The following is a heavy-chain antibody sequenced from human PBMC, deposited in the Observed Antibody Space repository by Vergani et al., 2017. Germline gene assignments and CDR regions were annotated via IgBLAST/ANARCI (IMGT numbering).Heavy chain of an antibody. CDR1: GFNFNNYV. Sequence: EVQLVESGGALIQPGGSLRLSCAASGFNFNNYVITWIRQAPGRGLEWVSGISVSGRSIYYADSVKGRFTISRDNSKNTLSLQMNSLRAADTAFYYCADLYGDDGFSPFWGQGTLVTVTS. J-gene: IGHJ4*02. CDR3: ADLYGDDGFSPF. D-gene: IGHD2-21*01. CDR2: ISVSGRSI. V-gene: IGHV3-23*04.